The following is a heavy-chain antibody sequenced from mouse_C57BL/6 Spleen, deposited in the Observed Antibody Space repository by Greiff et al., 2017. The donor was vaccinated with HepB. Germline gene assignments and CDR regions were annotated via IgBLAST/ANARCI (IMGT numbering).Heavy chain of an antibody. Sequence: EVHLVESGEGLVKPGGSLKLSCAASGFTFSSYAMSWVRQTPEKRLEWVAYISSGGDYIYYADPVKGRFTISRDNARSTLYLQMSSLKSEDTAMYYCTREGSSGSAWFAYWGQGTLVTVSA. CDR1: GFTFSSYA. CDR3: TREGSSGSAWFAY. D-gene: IGHD3-2*02. J-gene: IGHJ3*01. V-gene: IGHV5-9-1*02. CDR2: ISSGGDYI.